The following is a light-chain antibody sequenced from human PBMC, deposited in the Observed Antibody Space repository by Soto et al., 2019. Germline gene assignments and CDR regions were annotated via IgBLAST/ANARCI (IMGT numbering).Light chain of an antibody. CDR1: QGISNY. CDR3: QKYNPDPFT. J-gene: IGKJ3*01. Sequence: DIQMTQSPSSLSASVGDRVTITCRASQGISNYLAWYQQKPGEVPRLLMYAASTLHSGVPSRFSGSGSGTDFTLTISSLQPEDVATYYCQKYNPDPFTFGPGTKVDIK. CDR2: AAS. V-gene: IGKV1-27*01.